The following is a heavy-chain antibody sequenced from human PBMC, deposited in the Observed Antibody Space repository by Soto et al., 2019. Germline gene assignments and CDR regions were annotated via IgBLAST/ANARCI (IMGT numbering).Heavy chain of an antibody. J-gene: IGHJ3*02. Sequence: SETLSLTCTVSGGSISSYYWSWIRQPPGKGLERFGYIYYSGSTNYNPSLKSRVAISVDTSKNQFSLKLSSVTAAATAVYYCARVPERYNCNRHDAFDIWRQGTMVTVS. CDR1: GGSISSYY. CDR3: ARVPERYNCNRHDAFDI. CDR2: IYYSGST. D-gene: IGHD1-20*01. V-gene: IGHV4-59*01.